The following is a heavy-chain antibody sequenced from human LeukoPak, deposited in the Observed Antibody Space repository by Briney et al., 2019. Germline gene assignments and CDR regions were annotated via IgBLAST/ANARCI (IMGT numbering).Heavy chain of an antibody. Sequence: PGGSLRRSCAASGFTFSDYYMSWIRQAPGKALEWVAYITSSGSAIYYADSVKGRFTISRDNAKNSLYLQMNGLTADDTAIYYCASDIVATSGDYWGQGTLVTVSS. D-gene: IGHD5-12*01. CDR2: ITSSGSAI. CDR3: ASDIVATSGDY. CDR1: GFTFSDYY. J-gene: IGHJ4*02. V-gene: IGHV3-11*01.